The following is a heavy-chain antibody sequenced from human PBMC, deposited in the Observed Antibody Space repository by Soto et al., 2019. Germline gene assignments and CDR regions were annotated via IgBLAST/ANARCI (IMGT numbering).Heavy chain of an antibody. CDR1: GGSVSSGIYY. D-gene: IGHD6-19*01. CDR3: ARKRGSSGWYFDY. V-gene: IGHV4-61*01. Sequence: SETLSLTCTVSGGSVSSGIYYWSWIRQPPGKGLDWIGYIYYSGSTNYKPSLKSRVTISVETSKNQFSLKLSSVTAADTAVYYCARKRGSSGWYFDYWGQGTLVNVSS. J-gene: IGHJ4*02. CDR2: IYYSGST.